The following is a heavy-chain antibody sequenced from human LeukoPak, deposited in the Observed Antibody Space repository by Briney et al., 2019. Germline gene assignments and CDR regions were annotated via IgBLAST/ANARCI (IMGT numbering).Heavy chain of an antibody. V-gene: IGHV4-39*07. Sequence: SETLSLTCTVSGGSISSSSYYWGWIRQPPGKGLEWIGSIYYSGSTNYNPSLKSRVTISVDTSKNQFSLKLSSVTAADTAVYYCARSPRPGGGPLDYWGQGTLVTVSS. D-gene: IGHD1-14*01. CDR2: IYYSGST. J-gene: IGHJ4*02. CDR3: ARSPRPGGGPLDY. CDR1: GGSISSSSYY.